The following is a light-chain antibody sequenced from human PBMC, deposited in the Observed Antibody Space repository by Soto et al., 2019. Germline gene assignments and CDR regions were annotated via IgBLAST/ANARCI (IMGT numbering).Light chain of an antibody. CDR3: QQYITYPYA. CDR2: EAS. J-gene: IGKJ1*01. CDR1: QSTSTW. Sequence: DIQMTQSPSTLSASVGDRVTITCRASQSTSTWLAWYQQRPGKTPKLLISEASKLDSGVPSRFSGSGSGTVFPPTISSLQPDDFASYYQQQYITYPYAFGQGTKVEIK. V-gene: IGKV1-5*03.